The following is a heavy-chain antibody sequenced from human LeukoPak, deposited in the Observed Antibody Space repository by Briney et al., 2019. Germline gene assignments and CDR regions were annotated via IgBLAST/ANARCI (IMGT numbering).Heavy chain of an antibody. Sequence: GGSLRLSCAASGFAVRTNYMGWVRQPPGKGLEWVSVFYTGGSTYYADSVKGRFTISRDSSKNTVYLLMNNLRAEDTAMYFCARASTVMKPFDYWGQGTLVTVSS. V-gene: IGHV3-53*01. D-gene: IGHD4-17*01. J-gene: IGHJ4*02. CDR3: ARASTVMKPFDY. CDR2: FYTGGST. CDR1: GFAVRTNY.